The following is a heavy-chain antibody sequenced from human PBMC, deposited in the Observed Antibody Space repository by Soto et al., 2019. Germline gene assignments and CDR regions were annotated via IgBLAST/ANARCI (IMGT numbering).Heavy chain of an antibody. J-gene: IGHJ4*02. D-gene: IGHD6-13*01. Sequence: KQSQTLSLTCTVSGGSISSSSYYWGWIRQPPGKGLEWIGSIYYSGSTYYNPSLKSRVTISVDTSKNQFSLKLSSVTAADTAVYYCARHTGADSYSSRSLTFDYWGQGTLVTVSS. CDR2: IYYSGST. CDR1: GGSISSSSYY. CDR3: ARHTGADSYSSRSLTFDY. V-gene: IGHV4-39*01.